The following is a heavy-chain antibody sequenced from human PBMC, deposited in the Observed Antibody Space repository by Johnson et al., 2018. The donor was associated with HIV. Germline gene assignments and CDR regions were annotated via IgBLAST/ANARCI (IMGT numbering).Heavy chain of an antibody. CDR3: AKETRDSRSAFDI. CDR2: IQHDGTNT. V-gene: IGHV3-30*02. D-gene: IGHD3-22*01. CDR1: GFSFNSYG. J-gene: IGHJ3*02. Sequence: QMMLVESGGGVVRPGGSVRLSCVASGFSFNSYGIHWVRQAPGKGLEWLTLIQHDGTNTYSLDSLKGRFTIARDNSKQSVHLQINSLRTEDTAVYYCAKETRDSRSAFDIWGQGTMVTVSS.